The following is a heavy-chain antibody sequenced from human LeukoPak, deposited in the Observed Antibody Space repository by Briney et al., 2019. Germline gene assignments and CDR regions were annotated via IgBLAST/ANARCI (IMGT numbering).Heavy chain of an antibody. D-gene: IGHD3-10*01. Sequence: SEILSFTCTVSGSSISSHYWSWIRQPPGKGLGWVGYIYYSGSTNYNPSLKSRVTISVDTSKNQFSLKLSSVTAADTAVYYCARESALWFGELNYYYYYMDVWGKGTTVTVSS. CDR1: GSSISSHY. V-gene: IGHV4-59*11. J-gene: IGHJ6*03. CDR2: IYYSGST. CDR3: ARESALWFGELNYYYYYMDV.